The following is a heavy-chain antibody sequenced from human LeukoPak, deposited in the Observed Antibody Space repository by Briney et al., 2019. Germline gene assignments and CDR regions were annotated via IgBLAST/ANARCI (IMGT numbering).Heavy chain of an antibody. J-gene: IGHJ4*02. Sequence: GASVKVSCMASGYTFTGYYMHWVRQAPGQGLEWMGWINPNSGGTNYAQKFQGRVTMTRDTSISTAYMGLSRLRSDETAVYYCARDVSITYYDILTGPFDYWGQGTLVTVSS. CDR3: ARDVSITYYDILTGPFDY. D-gene: IGHD3-9*01. CDR1: GYTFTGYY. CDR2: INPNSGGT. V-gene: IGHV1-2*02.